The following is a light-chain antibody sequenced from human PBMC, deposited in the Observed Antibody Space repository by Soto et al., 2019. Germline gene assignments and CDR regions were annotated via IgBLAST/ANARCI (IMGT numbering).Light chain of an antibody. J-gene: IGKJ2*01. V-gene: IGKV1-5*03. CDR2: RAS. CDR1: ETIATW. Sequence: DIQMTQSPSTLSASVGDRVTVTCRASETIATWLAWYQQKPGKAPKLLIYRASTLEYGVPSRFSGGGSGTEFTLSINSLQPDDFAAYFCHQYSTFLYTFGQGTKLE. CDR3: HQYSTFLYT.